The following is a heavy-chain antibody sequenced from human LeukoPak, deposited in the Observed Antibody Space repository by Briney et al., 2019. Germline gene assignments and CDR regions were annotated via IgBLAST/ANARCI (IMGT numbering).Heavy chain of an antibody. J-gene: IGHJ6*02. V-gene: IGHV1-18*01. CDR1: GYTFTSYG. CDR2: ISAYNGNT. CDR3: ARDGYCSSTSCRLYYYYGMDV. D-gene: IGHD2-2*03. Sequence: GASVKVSCKASGYTFTSYGISWVRQAPGQGLEWMGWISAYNGNTNYAQKLQGRVTMTTDTSTSTAYMELRSLRSDDTAVYYCARDGYCSSTSCRLYYYYGMDVWGQGTTVTVSS.